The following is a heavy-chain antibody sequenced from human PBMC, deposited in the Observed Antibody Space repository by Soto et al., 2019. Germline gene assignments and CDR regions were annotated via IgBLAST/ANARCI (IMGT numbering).Heavy chain of an antibody. CDR1: GGSISSYY. CDR2: IYYSGST. V-gene: IGHV4-59*01. J-gene: IGHJ3*02. Sequence: SETLSLTCTVSGGSISSYYWSWIRQPPGKGLEWIGYIYYSGSTNYNPSLKSRVTISVDTSKNQFSPKLSSVTAADTAVYYCARPIGTTINDAFDIWGQGTMVTVSS. D-gene: IGHD1-1*01. CDR3: ARPIGTTINDAFDI.